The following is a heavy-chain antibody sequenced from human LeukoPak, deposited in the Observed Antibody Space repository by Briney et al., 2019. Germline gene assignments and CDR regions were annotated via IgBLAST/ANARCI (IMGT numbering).Heavy chain of an antibody. D-gene: IGHD3-22*01. CDR1: GYTFTSYG. Sequence: ASVKVSCKASGYTFTSYGISWVRQAPGQGLERMGWISAYNGNTNYAQKLQGRVTMTTDTSTSTAYMELRSLRSDDTAVYYCARPSYYYDSSGYIAHPYYFDYWGQGTLVTVSS. J-gene: IGHJ4*02. CDR2: ISAYNGNT. CDR3: ARPSYYYDSSGYIAHPYYFDY. V-gene: IGHV1-18*01.